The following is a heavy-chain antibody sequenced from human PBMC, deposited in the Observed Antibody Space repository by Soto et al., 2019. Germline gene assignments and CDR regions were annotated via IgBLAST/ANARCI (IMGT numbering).Heavy chain of an antibody. CDR1: GVSISSGNW. J-gene: IGHJ4*02. Sequence: SETLSLTCDVSGVSISSGNWWSWVRQPPGKGLEWIAEVYNDGSANYHPSLESRATISVDRSKNQFSLRLSSVTAADTGKYYCARATGTLRSRNCDYWGQGSLVTVSS. CDR2: VYNDGSA. D-gene: IGHD1-1*01. V-gene: IGHV4-4*02. CDR3: ARATGTLRSRNCDY.